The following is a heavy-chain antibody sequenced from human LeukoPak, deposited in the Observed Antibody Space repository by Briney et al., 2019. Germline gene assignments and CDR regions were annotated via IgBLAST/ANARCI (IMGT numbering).Heavy chain of an antibody. V-gene: IGHV4-4*07. J-gene: IGHJ6*03. CDR1: GGSISSYY. CDR3: ARGSSGWNYYYMDV. Sequence: PSETLSLTCTVSGGSISSYYWSWIRQPAGKGLEWIGRIYTSGSTNYNPSLKSRVTISVDTSKNQFSLKLSSVTAADTAVYYCARGSSGWNYYYMDVWGKGTTVTVSS. D-gene: IGHD6-19*01. CDR2: IYTSGST.